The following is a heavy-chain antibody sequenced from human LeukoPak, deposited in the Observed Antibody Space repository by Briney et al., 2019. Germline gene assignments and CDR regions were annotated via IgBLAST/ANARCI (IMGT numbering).Heavy chain of an antibody. CDR1: GDSVSSNSAA. CDR3: ASTNLGGVVPVAEYYFDY. Sequence: SQTLSLTCAISGDSVSSNSAAWNWIRQSPSRGLEWLGRTYYRSMWYNDYAVSVKSRITINPDTSKDQFSLQLNSVTPEDTAVYYCASTNLGGVVPVAEYYFDYWGQGTLVTVSS. J-gene: IGHJ4*02. D-gene: IGHD2-2*01. CDR2: TYYRSMWYN. V-gene: IGHV6-1*01.